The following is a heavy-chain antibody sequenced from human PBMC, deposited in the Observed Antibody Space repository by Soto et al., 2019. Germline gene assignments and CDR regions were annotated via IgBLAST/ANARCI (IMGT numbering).Heavy chain of an antibody. V-gene: IGHV4-30-4*01. Sequence: TLALTCTVSGGSISSGDYYWSWIRQPPGKGLEWIGYIYYSGSTYYNPSLKSRVTISVDTSKNQFSLKLSSVTAADTAVYYCARDQDYYDSSGYYHYGMDVWGQGTTVTVSS. CDR3: ARDQDYYDSSGYYHYGMDV. J-gene: IGHJ6*02. D-gene: IGHD3-22*01. CDR2: IYYSGST. CDR1: GGSISSGDYY.